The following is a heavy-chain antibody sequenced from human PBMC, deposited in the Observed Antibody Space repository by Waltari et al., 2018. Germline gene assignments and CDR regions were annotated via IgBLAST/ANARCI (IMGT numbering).Heavy chain of an antibody. V-gene: IGHV3-23*01. J-gene: IGHJ4*02. CDR3: ARYISRGRELMS. CDR2: VSAKSDFK. D-gene: IGHD1-7*01. CDR1: GFVFGSYA. Sequence: EVQLLESGRGLVQTGGSLRLSCVASGFVFGSYAMTWVRQAPGKGLEWVSGVSAKSDFKNYADSVKGRFTISRDNSKNTLYLQMNSLRVEDAALYYCARYISRGRELMSWGQGTLVTVSS.